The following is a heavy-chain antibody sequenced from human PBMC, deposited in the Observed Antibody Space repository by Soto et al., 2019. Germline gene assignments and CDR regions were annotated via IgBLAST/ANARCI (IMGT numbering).Heavy chain of an antibody. CDR3: ARDASGWYELDY. CDR1: GYTFTTYD. Sequence: QVQLVQSGAEVKKPGASVKVSCKASGYTFTTYDINWVRQATGQGLEWMGWMNPNSGNTGYAQKFQGRDTMTRNTSISTAYMELSSLRSEDTAVYYCARDASGWYELDYWGQGILVTVSS. V-gene: IGHV1-8*01. D-gene: IGHD6-19*01. CDR2: MNPNSGNT. J-gene: IGHJ4*02.